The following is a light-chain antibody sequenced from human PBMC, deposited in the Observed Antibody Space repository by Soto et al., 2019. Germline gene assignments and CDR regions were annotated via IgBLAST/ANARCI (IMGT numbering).Light chain of an antibody. V-gene: IGLV1-40*01. Sequence: QSVLTQPPSVSGAPGQRVTISCTGSSSNIGAGYDVHWYQHLPGTAPKLLIYDNSNRPSGVPERFSGSRSGASASLAITGLHAADEADYYCQSYDTSLTGWVFGGGTKLTVL. CDR3: QSYDTSLTGWV. J-gene: IGLJ3*02. CDR1: SSNIGAGYD. CDR2: DNS.